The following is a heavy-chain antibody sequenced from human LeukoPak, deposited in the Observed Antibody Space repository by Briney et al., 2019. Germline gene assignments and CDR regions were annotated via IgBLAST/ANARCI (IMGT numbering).Heavy chain of an antibody. V-gene: IGHV2-5*02. CDR2: ICWDDDK. D-gene: IGHD3/OR15-3a*01. CDR1: GFSLSTRGVG. Sequence: SGPTLVKPTQTLTLTCTFSGFSLSTRGVGVGWIRQPPGKALDCLALICWDDDKHDSPSLKTRLTITKDTSKNQVVLTMTNMDPVDTATYYCAHIGQGYVSFDIWGQGTMVTVSS. J-gene: IGHJ3*02. CDR3: AHIGQGYVSFDI.